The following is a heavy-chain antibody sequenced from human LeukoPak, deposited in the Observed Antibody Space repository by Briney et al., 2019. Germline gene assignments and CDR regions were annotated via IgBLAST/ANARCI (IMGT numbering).Heavy chain of an antibody. V-gene: IGHV4-30-2*01. D-gene: IGHD1-14*01. CDR3: ARDWGQPDDAFDI. Sequence: SETLSLTCTVSGGSISSGGYYWSWIRQPPGKGLEWIGYIYHSGSTYYNPSLKSRVTISVDRSKNQFSLKLSSVTAADTAVYYCARDWGQPDDAFDIWGQGTMVTVSS. J-gene: IGHJ3*02. CDR2: IYHSGST. CDR1: GGSISSGGYY.